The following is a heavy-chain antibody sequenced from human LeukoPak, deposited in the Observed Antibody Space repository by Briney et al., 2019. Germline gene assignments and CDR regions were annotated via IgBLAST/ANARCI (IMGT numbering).Heavy chain of an antibody. D-gene: IGHD3-22*01. V-gene: IGHV3-23*01. CDR3: AKDNPEAKYYYDSSGYYYDY. J-gene: IGHJ4*02. CDR1: GFTFSSYA. CDR2: IRGSGGST. Sequence: GGSLRLSCAASGFTFSSYAMSWVRQAPGKGLEWVSAIRGSGGSTYYADSVKGRFTISRDNSKNTLYLQMNSLRAEDTAVYYCAKDNPEAKYYYDSSGYYYDYWGQGTLVTVSS.